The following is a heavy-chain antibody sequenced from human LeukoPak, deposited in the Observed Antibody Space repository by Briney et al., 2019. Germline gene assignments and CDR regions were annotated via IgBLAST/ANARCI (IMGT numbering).Heavy chain of an antibody. D-gene: IGHD6-19*01. CDR3: AKPCEQWLSQGCFDN. Sequence: GGSLRLSCAASGFTFSSYAMHWVRQAPGKGLEWVAVISYDGSNKYYADSVKGRFTISRDNSKNTLYLQMNSLRAEDTAVYYCAKPCEQWLSQGCFDNWGQGTLVTVSS. CDR2: ISYDGSNK. V-gene: IGHV3-30-3*01. CDR1: GFTFSSYA. J-gene: IGHJ4*02.